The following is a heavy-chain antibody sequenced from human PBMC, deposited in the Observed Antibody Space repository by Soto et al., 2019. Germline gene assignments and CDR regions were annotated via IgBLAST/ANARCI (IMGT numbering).Heavy chain of an antibody. J-gene: IGHJ4*02. CDR1: GFTFTRYS. CDR3: ARESEDLTSNFDY. Sequence: GGSLRLSCAASGFTFTRYSMNWVRQAPGKGLEWVSSISSTTNYIYYGDSMKGRFTISRDNAKNSLYLEMNSLRAEDTAVYYCARESEDLTSNFDYWRQRTLVTVSS. CDR2: ISSTTNYI. V-gene: IGHV3-21*06.